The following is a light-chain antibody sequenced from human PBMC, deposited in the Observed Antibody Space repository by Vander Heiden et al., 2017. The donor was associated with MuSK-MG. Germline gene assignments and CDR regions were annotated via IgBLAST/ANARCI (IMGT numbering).Light chain of an antibody. CDR2: AAS. CDR1: QSIRSY. J-gene: IGKJ1*01. V-gene: IGKV1-39*01. CDR3: QQSDSSPPWT. Sequence: DIQMTQSPSSLSASVGDRVSITCRASQSIRSYLNWYQQKPVKAPELLIFAASSLQSGAPSRSSRSGYRKDFTLTISSRQPEDFAPYYCQQSDSSPPWTFGKGTKV.